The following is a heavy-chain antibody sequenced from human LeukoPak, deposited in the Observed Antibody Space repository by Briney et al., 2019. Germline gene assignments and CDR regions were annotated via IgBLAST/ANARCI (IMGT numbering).Heavy chain of an antibody. Sequence: GGSLRLSCAASGFTFSDYHMSWVRQAAGKGLEWVSYISSSTTYTNYADSVKGRFTISRDNAKNSLHLQMNSLRAEDTAVYYCARDGGSISSFDYWGQGTLVTVSS. CDR2: ISSSTTYT. D-gene: IGHD6-13*01. CDR3: ARDGGSISSFDY. V-gene: IGHV3-11*06. J-gene: IGHJ4*02. CDR1: GFTFSDYH.